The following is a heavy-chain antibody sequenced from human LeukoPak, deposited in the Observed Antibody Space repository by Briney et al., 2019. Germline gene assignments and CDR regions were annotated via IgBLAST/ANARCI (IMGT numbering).Heavy chain of an antibody. V-gene: IGHV3-48*01. J-gene: IGHJ4*02. CDR1: GFTFSIYS. Sequence: GGSLRLSCAASGFTFSIYSMNWVRQAPGKGLEWGSYISSSSSTIYYADSVKGRFTISRDNAKNSLYLQMNSLRAEDTAVYYCARAPTRSGGYWGQGTLVTVSS. CDR3: ARAPTRSGGY. D-gene: IGHD1-1*01. CDR2: ISSSSSTI.